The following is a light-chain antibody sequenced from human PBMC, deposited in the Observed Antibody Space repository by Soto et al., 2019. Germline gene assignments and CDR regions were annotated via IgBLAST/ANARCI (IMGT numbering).Light chain of an antibody. CDR1: SSDVGSYNL. V-gene: IGLV2-23*01. CDR3: CSYAGRSTLV. J-gene: IGLJ3*02. CDR2: EGS. Sequence: QSALTQPASVSGSPGQSITISCTGRSSDVGSYNLVSWHQQYPGKAPKLMIYEGSKRPSGVSNRFAGSKSGNTASLTISGLQAADEADYYCCSYAGRSTLVFGGGTKVTVL.